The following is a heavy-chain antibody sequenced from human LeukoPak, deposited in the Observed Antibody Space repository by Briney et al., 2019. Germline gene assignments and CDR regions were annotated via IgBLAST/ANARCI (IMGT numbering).Heavy chain of an antibody. D-gene: IGHD3-22*01. V-gene: IGHV3-48*03. Sequence: GGSLRLSCAASGFTFSSYEMNWVRQAPGKGLEGVSYISSSGSTIYYADSVKGRFTVSRDNAKNSLYLQMNSLRAEDTAVYYCARDRSYYDSSGYCWGQGTLVTVSS. CDR3: ARDRSYYDSSGYC. CDR1: GFTFSSYE. J-gene: IGHJ4*02. CDR2: ISSSGSTI.